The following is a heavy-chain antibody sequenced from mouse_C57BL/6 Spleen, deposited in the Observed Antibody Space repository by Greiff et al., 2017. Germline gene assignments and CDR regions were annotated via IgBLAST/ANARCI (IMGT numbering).Heavy chain of an antibody. D-gene: IGHD2-3*01. CDR1: GYTFTSYW. V-gene: IGHV1-55*01. J-gene: IGHJ4*01. CDR2: IYPGGGGT. Sequence: QVQLQQPGAELVKPGASVKMSCKASGYTFTSYWITWVKQRPGQGLEWIGDIYPGGGGTNYNEKFKSKATLTVDTSSSTAYMQLSSLTSEDSAVYYCAREGGIYDGYYGAMDYWGQGTSVTVSS. CDR3: AREGGIYDGYYGAMDY.